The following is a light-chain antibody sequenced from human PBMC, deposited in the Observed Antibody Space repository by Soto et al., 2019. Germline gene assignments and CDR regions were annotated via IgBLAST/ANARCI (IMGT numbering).Light chain of an antibody. J-gene: IGLJ1*01. CDR3: DSYTSNGLYV. CDR1: SSDVGGYNF. Sequence: QSALTQPASVSGSPGQSITISCTGTSSDVGGYNFVSWYQHHPGKAPKVMIYDVSNRPSGVSNRFSGSKSGNTASLTISGLQAEDEADYYCDSYTSNGLYVFGTGTKVTV. V-gene: IGLV2-14*03. CDR2: DVS.